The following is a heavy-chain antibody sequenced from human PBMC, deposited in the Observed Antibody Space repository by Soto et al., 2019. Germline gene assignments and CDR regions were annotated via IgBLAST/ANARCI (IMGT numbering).Heavy chain of an antibody. Sequence: SETLSLTCTVSGGSISSYYWSWIRQPPGKGLEWIGYIYYSGSTYYNPSLKSRVTISVNTSKNQFSLKLSSVTAADTAVYYCARSVFPWGQGTLVTVSS. CDR3: ARSVFP. CDR1: GGSISSYY. J-gene: IGHJ5*02. CDR2: IYYSGST. V-gene: IGHV4-59*06.